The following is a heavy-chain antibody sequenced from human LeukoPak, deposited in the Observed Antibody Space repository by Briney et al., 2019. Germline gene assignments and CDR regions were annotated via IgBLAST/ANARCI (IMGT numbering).Heavy chain of an antibody. J-gene: IGHJ1*01. CDR3: ARAGISVTRTRYFQH. CDR1: GYTFTSYG. CDR2: ISAYNGNT. Sequence: ASVKVSCKASGYTFTSYGISWVRQAPGQGLEWMGWISAYNGNTNYAQKLQGRVTMTTDTSTSTAYMELRSLRSDDTAVYYCARAGISVTRTRYFQHWGQGTLVTVSS. D-gene: IGHD6-19*01. V-gene: IGHV1-18*01.